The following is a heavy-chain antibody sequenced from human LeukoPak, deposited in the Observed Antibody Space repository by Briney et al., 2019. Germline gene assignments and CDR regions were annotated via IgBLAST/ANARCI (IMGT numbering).Heavy chain of an antibody. CDR2: IWYDGSKE. V-gene: IGHV3-33*01. CDR1: GFSFSSYG. CDR3: ARDRSADWHGGFDI. D-gene: IGHD2-21*02. Sequence: GGSLRLSCATSGFSFSSYGIHWVRQAPGKGLEWVAVIWYDGSKEFYADSLKGRSTMSRDNSKKTVYLQMNSLRDEDTAKYYCARDRSADWHGGFDIWGQGTMVTVSS. J-gene: IGHJ3*02.